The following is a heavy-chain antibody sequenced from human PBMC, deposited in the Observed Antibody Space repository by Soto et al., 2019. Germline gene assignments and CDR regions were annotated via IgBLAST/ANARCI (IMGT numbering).Heavy chain of an antibody. CDR2: ISYDGSNK. V-gene: IGHV3-30*18. Sequence: GGSLRLSCAASGFTFSSYGMHWVRQAPGKGLEWVAVISYDGSNKYYADSVKGRFTISRDNSKNTLYLQMNSLRAEDTAVYYCAKDLMRLYSWIYGMDVWGQGTTVTVSS. J-gene: IGHJ6*02. CDR3: AKDLMRLYSWIYGMDV. CDR1: GFTFSSYG. D-gene: IGHD1-20*01.